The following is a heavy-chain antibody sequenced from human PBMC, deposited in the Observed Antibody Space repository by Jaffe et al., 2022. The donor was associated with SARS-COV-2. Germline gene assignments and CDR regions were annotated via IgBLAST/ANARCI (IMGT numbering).Heavy chain of an antibody. CDR1: GFTFSSYA. CDR2: IGGSGDDT. CDR3: AKSLVVGYYFYGMDV. D-gene: IGHD2-15*01. V-gene: IGHV3-23*01. J-gene: IGHJ6*02. Sequence: EVQLLESGGGLIQPGGSLRLSCVASGFTFSSYAMTWVRQAPGKGLEWVSGIGGSGDDTYYGDSARGRFTISRDNSKNTLYLEMYSLRAEDTAVYYCAKSLVVGYYFYGMDVWGQGTTVTVSS.